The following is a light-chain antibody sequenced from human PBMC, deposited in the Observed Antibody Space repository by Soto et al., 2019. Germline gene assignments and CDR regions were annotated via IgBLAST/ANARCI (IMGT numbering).Light chain of an antibody. V-gene: IGKV1-39*01. CDR3: QQCNSYPLT. CDR1: HSISIY. CDR2: VAS. J-gene: IGKJ4*01. Sequence: QISQSPPSLYASVGASVIITCRASHSISIYSRWYQQTAGKAPKLLINVASSLQGGVPSWIGGSGSGTEITLAISSLQHEDSATYYRQQCNSYPLTFGGGTKVDNK.